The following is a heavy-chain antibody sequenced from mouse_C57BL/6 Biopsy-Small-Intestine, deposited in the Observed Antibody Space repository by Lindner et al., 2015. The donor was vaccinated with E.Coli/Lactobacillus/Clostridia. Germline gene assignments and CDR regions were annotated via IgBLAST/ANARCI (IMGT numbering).Heavy chain of an antibody. Sequence: VQLQESGPELVKPGASVKISCKASGYSFTGNYIHRVKQSHGNILDWIGYIYPYNGLSSYNQKFKGKATLTVDKSSSTAYMELRSLTSEDSAVYYCARSLGQGGYFDVWGTGTTVTVSS. CDR1: GYSFTGNY. CDR2: IYPYNGLS. D-gene: IGHD3-3*01. CDR3: ARSLGQGGYFDV. J-gene: IGHJ1*03. V-gene: IGHV1-31*01.